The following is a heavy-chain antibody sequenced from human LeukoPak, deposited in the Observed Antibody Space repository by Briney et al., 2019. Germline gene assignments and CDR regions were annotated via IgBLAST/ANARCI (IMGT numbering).Heavy chain of an antibody. J-gene: IGHJ4*02. V-gene: IGHV1-69*13. Sequence: ASVKVSCKASGGTFSSYAISWVRQAPGQGLEWMGGIIPIFGTANYAQKFQGRVTITADESTSTAYMELSSLRSEDTAVYYCARVAYDFWSVQAPPYETTYYFDYWGQGTLVTVSS. CDR2: IIPIFGTA. D-gene: IGHD3-3*01. CDR1: GGTFSSYA. CDR3: ARVAYDFWSVQAPPYETTYYFDY.